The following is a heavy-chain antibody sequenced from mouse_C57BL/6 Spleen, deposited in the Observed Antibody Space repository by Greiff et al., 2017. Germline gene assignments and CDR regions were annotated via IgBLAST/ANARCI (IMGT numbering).Heavy chain of an antibody. Sequence: EVKVVESEGGLVQPGSSMKLSCTASGFTFSDYYMAWVRQVPEKGLEWVANINYDGSSTYYLDSLKSRFIISRDNAKDILYLQMSSLKSEDTATYYCARSFYGKGGYFDVWGTGTTVTVSS. V-gene: IGHV5-16*01. CDR1: GFTFSDYY. J-gene: IGHJ1*03. D-gene: IGHD2-10*01. CDR2: INYDGSST. CDR3: ARSFYGKGGYFDV.